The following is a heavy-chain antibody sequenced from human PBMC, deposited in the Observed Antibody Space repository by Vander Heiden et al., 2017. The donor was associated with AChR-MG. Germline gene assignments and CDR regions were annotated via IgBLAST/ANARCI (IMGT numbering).Heavy chain of an antibody. J-gene: IGHJ3*02. V-gene: IGHV1-8*01. CDR3: ARGFLYDYVWGSYRNDDAFDI. CDR2: MNANSGNT. CDR1: GYTFTSYD. Sequence: QVQLVQSGAEVKKPGASVKVSCKASGYTFTSYDINWVRQATGQGLEWMGWMNANSGNTGYAQKFQGRVTMTRNTSISTAYMELSSLRSEDTAVYYCARGFLYDYVWGSYRNDDAFDIWGQGTMVTVSS. D-gene: IGHD3-16*02.